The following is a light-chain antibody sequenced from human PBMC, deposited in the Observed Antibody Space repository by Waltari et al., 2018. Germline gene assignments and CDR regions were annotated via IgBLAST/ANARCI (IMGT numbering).Light chain of an antibody. CDR3: SSYRRSDIVV. J-gene: IGLJ2*01. V-gene: IGLV2-14*03. Sequence: QSALTQPASVSGSPGQSITLPRTGTSSDVDGYHDVSWYQHHPGKAPKIMIYDVNDRPSGVSNRFSGSKSGNTASLTISGLQAEDEADYYCSSYRRSDIVVFGGGTKLTVL. CDR2: DVN. CDR1: SSDVDGYHD.